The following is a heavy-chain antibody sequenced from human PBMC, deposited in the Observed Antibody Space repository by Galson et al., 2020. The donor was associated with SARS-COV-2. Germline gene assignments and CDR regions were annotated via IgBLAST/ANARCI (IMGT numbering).Heavy chain of an antibody. CDR1: GFTVSSNY. Sequence: GESLKISCAASGFTVSSNYMSWVRQAPGKGLEWVSVIYSGGSTYYADSVKGRFTISRDNSKNTLYLQMNSLRAEDTAVYYCARDLGSSGVGGWSDAFDIWGQGTMVTVSS. CDR3: ARDLGSSGVGGWSDAFDI. V-gene: IGHV3-53*01. CDR2: IYSGGST. D-gene: IGHD3-22*01. J-gene: IGHJ3*02.